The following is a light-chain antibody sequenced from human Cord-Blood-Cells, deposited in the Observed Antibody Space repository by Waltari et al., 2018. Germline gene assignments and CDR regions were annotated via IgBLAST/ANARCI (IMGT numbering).Light chain of an antibody. V-gene: IGLV2-23*01. CDR2: EGS. CDR3: CSYAGSSTLV. J-gene: IGLJ2*01. Sequence: QSALTQPGSVPGSSGQSSTISCTGTSSYVGSYNLVPWYQQHPGKAPKLMIYEGSKRPSGVSNRFSGSKSGNTASLTISGLQAEDEADYYCCSYAGSSTLVFGGETKLTVL. CDR1: SSYVGSYNL.